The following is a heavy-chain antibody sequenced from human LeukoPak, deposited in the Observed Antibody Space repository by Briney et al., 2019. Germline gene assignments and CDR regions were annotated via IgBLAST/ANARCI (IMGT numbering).Heavy chain of an antibody. Sequence: GGSLRLSCAASGFTFDDYAMHWVRQAPGKGLEWVSGISWNSGSIGYADSVKGRFTISRDNAKNSLYLQMNSLRAEDMALYYCAEAWGIAAAGPYYFDYWGQGTLVTVSS. J-gene: IGHJ4*02. CDR3: AEAWGIAAAGPYYFDY. CDR1: GFTFDDYA. V-gene: IGHV3-9*03. D-gene: IGHD6-13*01. CDR2: ISWNSGSI.